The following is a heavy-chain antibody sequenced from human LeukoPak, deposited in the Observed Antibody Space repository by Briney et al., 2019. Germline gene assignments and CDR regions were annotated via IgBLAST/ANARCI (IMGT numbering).Heavy chain of an antibody. CDR1: GGTFSSYA. V-gene: IGHV1-69*05. Sequence: SVKVSCKASGGTFSSYAISWVRQAPGQGLEWMGRIIPIFGTANYAQKFQGRVTITTDESTSTAYMELSSLRSEDTAVYYCARDGGYYYDSSGRTLDYWGQGTLVTVSS. CDR2: IIPIFGTA. D-gene: IGHD3-22*01. J-gene: IGHJ4*02. CDR3: ARDGGYYYDSSGRTLDY.